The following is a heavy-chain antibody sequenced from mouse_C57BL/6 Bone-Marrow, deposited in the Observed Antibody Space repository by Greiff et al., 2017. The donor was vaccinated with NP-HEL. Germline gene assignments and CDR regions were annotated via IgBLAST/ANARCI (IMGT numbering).Heavy chain of an antibody. Sequence: VQLQQSGAELVMPGASVKLSCKASGYTFTSYWMHWVKQRPGQGLEWIGEIDPSDSYTNYNQKFKGKSTLTVDKSSSTAYMQLSSLTSEDSAVYYCARRGDDPYYYAMDYWGQGTSVTVSS. J-gene: IGHJ4*01. CDR1: GYTFTSYW. CDR2: IDPSDSYT. V-gene: IGHV1-69*01. D-gene: IGHD2-3*01. CDR3: ARRGDDPYYYAMDY.